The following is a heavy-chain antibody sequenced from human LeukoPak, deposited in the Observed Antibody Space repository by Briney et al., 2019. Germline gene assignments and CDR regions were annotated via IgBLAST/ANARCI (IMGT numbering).Heavy chain of an antibody. CDR3: ARHSVLRFLERLVGRYFDY. J-gene: IGHJ4*02. CDR1: GGSFSGYY. V-gene: IGHV4-34*01. Sequence: SETLSLTCAVYGGSFSGYYWSWIHQPPGKGLEWIGEINHSGSTNYNPSLKSRVTISVDTSKNQFSLKLSSVTAADTAVYYCARHSVLRFLERLVGRYFDYWGQGTLVTVSS. D-gene: IGHD3-3*01. CDR2: INHSGST.